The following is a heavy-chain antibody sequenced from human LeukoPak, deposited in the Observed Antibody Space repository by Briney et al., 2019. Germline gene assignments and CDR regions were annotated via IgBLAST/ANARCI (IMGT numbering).Heavy chain of an antibody. V-gene: IGHV1-18*01. CDR1: GYTFTSYG. Sequence: ASVKASCKASGYTFTSYGISWVRQAPGQGLEWMGWISAYNGNTNYAQKLQGRVTMTTDTSTSTAYMELRSLRSDDTAVYYCARYCSSTSCPGPFRYWFDPWGQGTLVTVSS. CDR3: ARYCSSTSCPGPFRYWFDP. J-gene: IGHJ5*02. CDR2: ISAYNGNT. D-gene: IGHD2-2*01.